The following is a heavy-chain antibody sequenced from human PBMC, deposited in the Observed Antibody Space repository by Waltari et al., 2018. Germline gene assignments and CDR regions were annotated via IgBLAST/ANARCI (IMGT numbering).Heavy chain of an antibody. V-gene: IGHV4-34*01. CDR2: INHSGST. J-gene: IGHJ6*02. D-gene: IGHD3-3*01. CDR1: GGSFSGYY. Sequence: QVQLQQWGAGLLKPSETLSLTCAVYGGSFSGYYWSWIRQPPGKGLEWIGEINHSGSTNYQPSLKSRVTISVETSKNQFSLKLSSVTAADTAVYYCARVRNYDSGVWVPARRGDVWGQGTTVTVSS. CDR3: ARVRNYDSGVWVPARRGDV.